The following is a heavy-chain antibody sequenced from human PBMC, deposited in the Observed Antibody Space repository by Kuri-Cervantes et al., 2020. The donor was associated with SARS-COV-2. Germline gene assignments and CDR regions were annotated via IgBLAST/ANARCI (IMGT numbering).Heavy chain of an antibody. J-gene: IGHJ3*02. Sequence: GESLKISCSVSGFIFGDYAMGWFRQAPGKGLEWVSDISGSGGRTYYADSVKGRFTISRDNSKDTLYLQMNSLRAEDTAIYYCARDQSITMIVVVNRDAFDIWGQGTMVTVSS. CDR1: GFIFGDYA. CDR3: ARDQSITMIVVVNRDAFDI. D-gene: IGHD3-22*01. V-gene: IGHV3-23*01. CDR2: ISGSGGRT.